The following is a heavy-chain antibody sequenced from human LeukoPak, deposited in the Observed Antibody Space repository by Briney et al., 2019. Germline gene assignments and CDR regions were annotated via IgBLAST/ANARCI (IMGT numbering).Heavy chain of an antibody. Sequence: PSETLSLTCTVSGGSVSSSSYYWGWIRQPPGKGLEWIGSIYYSGSTYYNPSLKSRVTISVDTSKNQFSLKLSSVTAADTAVYYCARREYDFWSGYSFWGQGTLVTVSS. CDR1: GGSVSSSSYY. CDR2: IYYSGST. V-gene: IGHV4-39*01. D-gene: IGHD3-3*01. CDR3: ARREYDFWSGYSF. J-gene: IGHJ4*02.